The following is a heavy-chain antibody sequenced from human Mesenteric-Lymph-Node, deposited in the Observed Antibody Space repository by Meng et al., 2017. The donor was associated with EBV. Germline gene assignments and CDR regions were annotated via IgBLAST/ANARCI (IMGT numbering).Heavy chain of an antibody. J-gene: IGHJ4*02. CDR3: ARGPHPGYCYGGSCYD. CDR2: IYYTGFP. CDR1: DVSVSVVSYF. Sequence: VQLHVAGPGLVWPSESLCLTASVSDVSVSVVSYFWSWFRQPPGKALEWIGYIYYTGFPDYTPSLQSRVTLSVDTSKNQFSLKLTSVTAADTAVYYCARGPHPGYCYGGSCYDWGQGTLVTVSS. V-gene: IGHV4-61*01. D-gene: IGHD2-15*01.